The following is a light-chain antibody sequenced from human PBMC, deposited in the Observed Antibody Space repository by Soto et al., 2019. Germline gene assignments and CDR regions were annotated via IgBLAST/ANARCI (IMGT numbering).Light chain of an antibody. J-gene: IGKJ3*01. CDR2: DAF. CDR1: QSVRNY. Sequence: EIVLTQSPVTLSLSPGERATLSCRASQSVRNYLAWYQQKPGQAPRLLIYDAFNRATGIPARFSGSGSGTDFTLTISRLEPEDFAIYYCQQRSNWLFTFGPGTKVDF. V-gene: IGKV3-11*01. CDR3: QQRSNWLFT.